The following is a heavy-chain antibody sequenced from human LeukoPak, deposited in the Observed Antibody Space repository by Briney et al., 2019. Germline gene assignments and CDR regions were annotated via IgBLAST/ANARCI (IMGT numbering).Heavy chain of an antibody. CDR1: GFTFSSYS. V-gene: IGHV3-21*01. CDR2: ISSSSSYI. Sequence: GGSLRLSCAASGFTFSSYSMNWVRQAPGKGLEWVSSISSSSSYIYYADSVKGRFTISRDNAKNSLYLQMNGLRAEDTAVYYCARETKGNYYDSRGPRGFDIWGQGTMVTVSS. D-gene: IGHD3-22*01. J-gene: IGHJ3*02. CDR3: ARETKGNYYDSRGPRGFDI.